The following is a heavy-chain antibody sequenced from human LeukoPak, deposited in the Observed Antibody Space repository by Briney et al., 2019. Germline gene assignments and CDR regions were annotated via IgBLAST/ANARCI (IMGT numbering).Heavy chain of an antibody. Sequence: GGSLRLSCAASGFTFSSYSMNWVRQAPGRGLEWVSSISSSSSYIYYADSVKGRFTISRDNAKNSLYLQMNSLRAEDTAVYYCARDQSTLWYFDLWGRGTLVTVSS. CDR2: ISSSSSYI. CDR3: ARDQSTLWYFDL. CDR1: GFTFSSYS. J-gene: IGHJ2*01. D-gene: IGHD4-11*01. V-gene: IGHV3-21*01.